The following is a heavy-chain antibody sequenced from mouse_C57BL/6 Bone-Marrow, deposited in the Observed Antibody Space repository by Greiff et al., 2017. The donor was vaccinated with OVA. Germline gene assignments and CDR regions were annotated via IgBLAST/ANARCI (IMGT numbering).Heavy chain of an antibody. CDR2: ISDGGSYT. CDR3: ARDHDGYYFYYAMDY. J-gene: IGHJ4*01. D-gene: IGHD2-3*01. CDR1: GFTFSSYA. Sequence: EVKLMESGGGLVKPGGSLKLSCAASGFTFSSYAMSWVRQTPEKRLECVATISDGGSYTYYPDNVKGRFTISRDNAKNNLYLQMSHLKSEDTAMYYCARDHDGYYFYYAMDYWGQGTSVTVSS. V-gene: IGHV5-4*01.